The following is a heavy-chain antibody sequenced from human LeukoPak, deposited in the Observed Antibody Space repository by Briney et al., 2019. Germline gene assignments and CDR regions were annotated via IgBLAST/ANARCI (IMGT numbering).Heavy chain of an antibody. CDR3: AKNAMTFDY. Sequence: GGSLRLSCAASGFTFSNYAMSWVRQAPGKGLERVSSITASGGGTNYADSVKGRFSISRDNSKNTVYLQMSSLRAEDTAIYYCAKNAMTFDYWGQGALVTVSS. V-gene: IGHV3-23*01. CDR1: GFTFSNYA. D-gene: IGHD2/OR15-2a*01. J-gene: IGHJ4*02. CDR2: ITASGGGT.